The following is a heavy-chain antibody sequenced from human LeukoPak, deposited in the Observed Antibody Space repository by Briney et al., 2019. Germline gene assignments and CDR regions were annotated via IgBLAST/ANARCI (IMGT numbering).Heavy chain of an antibody. V-gene: IGHV4-4*07. J-gene: IGHJ5*02. Sequence: PSETLSLTCTVSSGAISSYYWSWIRQPAGKGLEWIGRIYTSGSTNYNPSLKSRVTISGDTSKNQFSLKLSSVTAADTAVYYCARDWGTAAGTGWFDPWGQGTLVTVSS. CDR1: SGAISSYY. CDR2: IYTSGST. D-gene: IGHD6-13*01. CDR3: ARDWGTAAGTGWFDP.